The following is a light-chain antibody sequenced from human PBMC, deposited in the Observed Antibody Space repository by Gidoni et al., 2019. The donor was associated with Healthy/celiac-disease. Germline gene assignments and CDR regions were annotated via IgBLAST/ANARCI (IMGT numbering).Light chain of an antibody. J-gene: IGLJ3*02. CDR1: SSDVGGYNY. Sequence: QSALTLPRSLSGSPGPSVTISCTRTSSDVGGYNYVSWYPQPPGKAPKLMIYDVSKRTSGVPYRFSGSKSGNTASLTISGLQAEDEADYYCGSYAGSYTWVFGGGTKLTVL. CDR2: DVS. V-gene: IGLV2-11*01. CDR3: GSYAGSYTWV.